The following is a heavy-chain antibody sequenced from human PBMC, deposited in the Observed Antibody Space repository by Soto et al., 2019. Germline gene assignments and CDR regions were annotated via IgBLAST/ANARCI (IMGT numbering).Heavy chain of an antibody. D-gene: IGHD4-17*01. Sequence: GGSLRLSCAASGFTFSDYYMSWIRQAPGKGLEWVSYISSSGSTIYYADSVKGRFTISRDNSKNTLYLQMNSLRAEDTAVYYCARGDRTVTTSFYYFDYWGQGTLVTVSS. J-gene: IGHJ4*02. CDR2: ISSSGSTI. CDR1: GFTFSDYY. CDR3: ARGDRTVTTSFYYFDY. V-gene: IGHV3-11*01.